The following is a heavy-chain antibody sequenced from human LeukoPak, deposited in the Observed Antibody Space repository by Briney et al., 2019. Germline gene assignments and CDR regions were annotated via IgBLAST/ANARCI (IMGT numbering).Heavy chain of an antibody. CDR1: GFTFSSYA. CDR2: ISGSGGST. J-gene: IGHJ4*02. Sequence: GGSLRLSCAASGFTFSSYAMSWVRQAPGKGLEWVSAISGSGGSTYYADSVKGRFTISRDNSKNTLYLQMNSLRAEDTAVYYCSKVASSSWYGGPFDYWGQGTLVTVSS. V-gene: IGHV3-23*01. CDR3: SKVASSSWYGGPFDY. D-gene: IGHD6-13*01.